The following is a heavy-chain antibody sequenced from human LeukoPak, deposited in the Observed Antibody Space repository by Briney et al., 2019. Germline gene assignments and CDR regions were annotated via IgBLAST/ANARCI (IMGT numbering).Heavy chain of an antibody. CDR1: GYTFTSYD. Sequence: ASVKVSCKASGYTFTSYDINWVRQATGQGLEWMGWMNPNSGNTGYAQKFQGRVTMTRNTSISTAYMELSSLRSEDTAVYYCARGYGDFLSYYYYGMDVWAKGPRSPSP. V-gene: IGHV1-8*01. CDR2: MNPNSGNT. CDR3: ARGYGDFLSYYYYGMDV. D-gene: IGHD4-17*01. J-gene: IGHJ6*02.